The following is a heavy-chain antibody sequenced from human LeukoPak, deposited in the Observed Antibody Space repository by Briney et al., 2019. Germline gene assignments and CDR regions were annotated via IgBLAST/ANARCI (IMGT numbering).Heavy chain of an antibody. J-gene: IGHJ6*02. CDR1: GFTFSSYA. CDR2: ISGSSGST. D-gene: IGHD5-12*01. V-gene: IGHV3-23*01. CDR3: AKDAYEGNYYYYYGMDV. Sequence: GGSLRLSRAASGFTFSSYAMSWVRQAPGKGLEWVSAISGSSGSTYYADSVKGRFTISRDNSKNTLYLQMNSLRAEDTAVYYCAKDAYEGNYYYYYGMDVWGQGTTVTVSS.